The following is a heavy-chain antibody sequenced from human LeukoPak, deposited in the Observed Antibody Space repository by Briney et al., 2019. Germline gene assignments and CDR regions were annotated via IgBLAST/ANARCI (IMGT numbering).Heavy chain of an antibody. J-gene: IGHJ4*02. CDR3: ARSGYSYAWFFDY. CDR1: GFTFSSYA. Sequence: GSLRLSCAASGFTFSSYAMSWIRQPPGKGLEWIGYIYYSGSTNYNPSLKSRVTISVDTSENQFSLKLSSVTAADTAVYYCARSGYSYAWFFDYWGQGTLVTVSS. D-gene: IGHD5-18*01. CDR2: IYYSGST. V-gene: IGHV4-59*01.